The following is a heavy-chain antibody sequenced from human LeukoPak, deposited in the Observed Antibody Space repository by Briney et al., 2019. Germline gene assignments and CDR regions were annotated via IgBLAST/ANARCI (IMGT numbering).Heavy chain of an antibody. CDR1: GYTFTGYY. CDR3: ARDLGAVAGYDY. D-gene: IGHD6-19*01. V-gene: IGHV1-2*06. Sequence: ASVKVSCKASGYTFTGYYMHWVRQAPGQGLAWMGRINPNSGGTNYAQKFQGRVTMTRDTSISTAYMELSRLRSDDTAVYYCARDLGAVAGYDYWGQGTLVTVSS. J-gene: IGHJ4*02. CDR2: INPNSGGT.